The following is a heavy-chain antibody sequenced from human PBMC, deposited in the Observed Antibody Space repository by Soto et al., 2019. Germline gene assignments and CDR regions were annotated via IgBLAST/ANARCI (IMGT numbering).Heavy chain of an antibody. Sequence: SETLSLTCTVSGGSISSSSYYWGWIRQPPGKGLEWIGSIYYSGSTYYNPSLKSRVTISVDTSKNQFSLKLSSVTAADTAVYYCARHLDYYGSGSYFRSPTYYFDYWGQGTLVTVSS. D-gene: IGHD3-10*01. CDR3: ARHLDYYGSGSYFRSPTYYFDY. V-gene: IGHV4-39*01. CDR1: GGSISSSSYY. J-gene: IGHJ4*02. CDR2: IYYSGST.